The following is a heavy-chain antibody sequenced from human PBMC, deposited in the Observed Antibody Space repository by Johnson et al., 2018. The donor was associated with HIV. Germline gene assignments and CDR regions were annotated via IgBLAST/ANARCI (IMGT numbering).Heavy chain of an antibody. CDR2: ISYDGSNK. V-gene: IGHV3-30-3*01. CDR3: ARDADSDAFDI. D-gene: IGHD2-21*02. CDR1: GFTFSSYA. J-gene: IGHJ3*02. Sequence: VQLLESGGGLVEPGGSLRLSCAASGFTFSSYAMHWVRQAPGKGLEWVAVISYDGSNKYYADSVKGRFTISRDNSENTLYLQMNSLRTEDTAVYYCARDADSDAFDIWGQGTLVTVSS.